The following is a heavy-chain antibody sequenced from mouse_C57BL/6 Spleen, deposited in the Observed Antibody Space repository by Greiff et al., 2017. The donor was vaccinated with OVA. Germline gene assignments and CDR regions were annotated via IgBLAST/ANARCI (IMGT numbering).Heavy chain of an antibody. J-gene: IGHJ3*01. CDR1: GYTFTSYW. CDR3: ARSGDGYYGWFAY. D-gene: IGHD2-3*01. Sequence: QVQLKQPGAELVRPGSSVQLSCKASGYTFTSYWMHWVKQRPIQGLEWIGNIDPSDSETHYNQKFKDKATLTVDKSSSTAYMQLSSLTSEDSAVYYCARSGDGYYGWFAYWGQGTLVTVSA. V-gene: IGHV1-52*01. CDR2: IDPSDSET.